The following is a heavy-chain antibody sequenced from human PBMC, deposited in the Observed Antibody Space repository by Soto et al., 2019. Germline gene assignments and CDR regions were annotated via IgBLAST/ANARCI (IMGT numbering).Heavy chain of an antibody. D-gene: IGHD3-16*01. CDR2: IFSSGTT. V-gene: IGHV4-30-4*01. CDR1: GDSIGSGNKY. Sequence: QVQLRESGPGLVMPSQTLSLTCTVSGDSIGSGNKYWSWIRQAPGKGLEGIGYIFSSGTTYYNPSIKSRLTMSLDTSQNQFSLKLNSVTAADTVVYFCARVPSPFDFYYAMDVWGQGTTVTVSS. J-gene: IGHJ6*02. CDR3: ARVPSPFDFYYAMDV.